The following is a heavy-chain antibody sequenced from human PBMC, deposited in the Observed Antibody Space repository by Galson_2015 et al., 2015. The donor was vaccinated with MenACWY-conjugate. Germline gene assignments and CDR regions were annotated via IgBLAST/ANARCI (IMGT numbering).Heavy chain of an antibody. Sequence: SETLSLTCTVSGGSISSSSYYWGWIRQPPGKGLEWIGSIYYSRSTYYNPSLKSRVTISVDTSKNQFSLKLSSVTAVDTAVYYCARTPPGGGTSWGQGTLVTVSS. D-gene: IGHD1-26*01. CDR1: GGSISSSSYY. CDR2: IYYSRST. CDR3: ARTPPGGGTS. J-gene: IGHJ5*02. V-gene: IGHV4-39*07.